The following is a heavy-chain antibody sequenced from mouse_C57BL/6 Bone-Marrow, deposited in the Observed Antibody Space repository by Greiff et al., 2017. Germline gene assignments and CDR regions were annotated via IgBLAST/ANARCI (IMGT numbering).Heavy chain of an antibody. Sequence: VQLQESGPELVKPGASVKISCKASGYAFSSSWMNWVKQRPGKGLEWIGRIYPGDGDTNYNGKFKGKATLTADKSSSTAYMQLSSLTSEDSAVYFCARRVDGYPYYYAMDYWGQGTSVTVSS. CDR2: IYPGDGDT. D-gene: IGHD2-3*01. J-gene: IGHJ4*01. CDR3: ARRVDGYPYYYAMDY. CDR1: GYAFSSSW. V-gene: IGHV1-82*01.